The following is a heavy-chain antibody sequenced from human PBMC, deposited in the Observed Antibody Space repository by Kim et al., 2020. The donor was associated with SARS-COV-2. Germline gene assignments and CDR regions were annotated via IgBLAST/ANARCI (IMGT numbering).Heavy chain of an antibody. D-gene: IGHD5-12*01. V-gene: IGHV3-43*02. Sequence: GGSLRLSCAASGFTFDDYAMHWVRQAPGKGLEWVSLISGDGGSTYYADSVKGRFTISRDNSKNSLYLQMNSLRTEDTALYYCAKDMRWLKAYYYYGMDVWGQRTTVTVSS. CDR1: GFTFDDYA. CDR3: AKDMRWLKAYYYYGMDV. J-gene: IGHJ6*02. CDR2: ISGDGGST.